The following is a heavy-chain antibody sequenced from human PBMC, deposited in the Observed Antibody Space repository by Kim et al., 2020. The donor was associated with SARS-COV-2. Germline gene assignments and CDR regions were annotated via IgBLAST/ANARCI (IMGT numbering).Heavy chain of an antibody. D-gene: IGHD4-17*01. CDR3: ARVDYGVWGFDY. CDR1: GFTVSSNY. Sequence: GGSLRLSCAASGFTVSSNYMSWVRQAPGKGLEWVSVIYSGGGTYYGDSVKGRFTISRDNSKNTLYLQMNSLRAEDTAVYYWARVDYGVWGFDYWGQGTLVTVSS. CDR2: IYSGGGT. J-gene: IGHJ4*02. V-gene: IGHV3-66*01.